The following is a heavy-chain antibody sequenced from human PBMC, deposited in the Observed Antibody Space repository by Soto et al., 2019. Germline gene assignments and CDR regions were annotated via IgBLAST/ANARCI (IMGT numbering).Heavy chain of an antibody. V-gene: IGHV3-21*01. CDR1: GITFRSYI. CDR2: ITSDSSDI. CDR3: ATTYCSGGYCFSSEY. J-gene: IGHJ1*01. Sequence: LXLSCAASGITFRSYIMSWVRQAPGKGLEWVASITSDSSDIYYEDSVKGRFTISRDNGENSLYLQMTSLGAEDTGVYYCATTYCSGGYCFSSEYWGQGVLVTVSS. D-gene: IGHD2-15*01.